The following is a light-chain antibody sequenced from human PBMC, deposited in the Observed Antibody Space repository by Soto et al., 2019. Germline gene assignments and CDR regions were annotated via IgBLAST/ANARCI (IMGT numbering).Light chain of an antibody. J-gene: IGKJ1*01. CDR1: QNVGSSY. CDR3: QQYSSTTRT. Sequence: EIVLTQSPGTLSLSPGERATLSCRASQNVGSSYLAWYQQKPGQPPRLLIYGTSNRATGIPERFSGSGSGKDFSITISNLEAGDIAVYYCQQYSSTTRTVGQGTMMEIK. V-gene: IGKV3-20*01. CDR2: GTS.